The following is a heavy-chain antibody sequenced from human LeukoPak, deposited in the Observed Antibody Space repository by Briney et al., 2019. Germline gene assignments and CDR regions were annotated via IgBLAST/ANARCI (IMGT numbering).Heavy chain of an antibody. CDR3: AKVDSGSYQFDY. Sequence: GGSLRLSCAASGFTFSGYGMHWVRQAPGKGLEWVAFIRYDGNIKYYADSVKGRFTISRDNSQNTLYLQMNSLRAEDTAVYYCAKVDSGSYQFDYWGQGTLVTVSS. CDR1: GFTFSGYG. V-gene: IGHV3-30*02. CDR2: IRYDGNIK. J-gene: IGHJ4*02. D-gene: IGHD1-26*01.